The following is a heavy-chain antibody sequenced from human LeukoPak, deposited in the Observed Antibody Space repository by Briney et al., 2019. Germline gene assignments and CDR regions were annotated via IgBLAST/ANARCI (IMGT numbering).Heavy chain of an antibody. V-gene: IGHV4-30-2*01. CDR3: ARVSGYSYGPFDP. J-gene: IGHJ5*02. Sequence: SETLSLTCAVSGGSISSGGYSWSWIRQPPGKGLEWIGYIYHSGSTYYNPSLKSRVTISVDRSKNQFSLKLGSVTAADTAVYYCARVSGYSYGPFDPWGQGSLVTVSS. D-gene: IGHD5-18*01. CDR2: IYHSGST. CDR1: GGSISSGGYS.